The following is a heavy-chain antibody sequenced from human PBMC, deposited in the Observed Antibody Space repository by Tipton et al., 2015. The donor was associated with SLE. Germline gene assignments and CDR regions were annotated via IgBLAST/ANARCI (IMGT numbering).Heavy chain of an antibody. CDR2: LYATGGT. CDR1: GGSISSGSYY. Sequence: TLSLTCTVSGGSISSGSYYWSWIRQPAGKGLEWIGRLYATGGTYYHPPLKSRVTQSIGTSKNQFSLELTSLTAADTAVYFCARVQRGPRSFDLWGRGTLVTVSS. D-gene: IGHD1-1*01. J-gene: IGHJ2*01. V-gene: IGHV4-61*02. CDR3: ARVQRGPRSFDL.